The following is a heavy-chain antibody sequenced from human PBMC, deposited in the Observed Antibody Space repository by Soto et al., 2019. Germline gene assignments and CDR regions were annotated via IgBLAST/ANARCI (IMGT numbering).Heavy chain of an antibody. Sequence: GASVKVSCKASGYTFTGYYMHWVRQAPGKGLEWMGWINPNSGGTNYAQKYQGWVTMTRDTSISTAYMELSRLRSDDTAVYYCARDPLRYSTDPHREEFYYYYYGMDVWGQGTTVTVSS. CDR3: ARDPLRYSTDPHREEFYYYYYGMDV. D-gene: IGHD3-9*01. V-gene: IGHV1-2*04. CDR1: GYTFTGYY. CDR2: INPNSGGT. J-gene: IGHJ6*02.